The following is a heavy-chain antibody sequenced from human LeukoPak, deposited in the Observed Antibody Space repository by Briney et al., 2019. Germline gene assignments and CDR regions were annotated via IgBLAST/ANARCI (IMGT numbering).Heavy chain of an antibody. D-gene: IGHD1-26*01. V-gene: IGHV3-74*01. CDR2: INTDGSST. CDR1: GFTFSSYW. CDR3: ARVSGSYTGSVY. J-gene: IGHJ4*02. Sequence: GGSLRLSCAASGFTFSSYWIHWVRQAPGKGLVWVSRINTDGSSTSYADSVKGRFTISRDNAKNTLYLQMNSLRAEDTAVYYCARVSGSYTGSVYWGQGTLVTVSS.